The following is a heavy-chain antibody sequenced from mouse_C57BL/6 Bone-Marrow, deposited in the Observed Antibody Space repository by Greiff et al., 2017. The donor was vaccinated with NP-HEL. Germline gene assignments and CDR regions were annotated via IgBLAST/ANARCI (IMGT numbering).Heavy chain of an antibody. CDR3: ATYDYPFAY. CDR2: INPGSGGT. J-gene: IGHJ3*01. D-gene: IGHD2-4*01. V-gene: IGHV1-54*01. Sequence: QVQLQQSGAELVRPGTSVKVSCKASGYAFTNYLIEWVKQRPGQGLEWIGVINPGSGGTNYNEKFRGKATLTADKSSSTAYMQLSSLTSEDSAVYFCATYDYPFAYWGQGTLVTVSA. CDR1: GYAFTNYL.